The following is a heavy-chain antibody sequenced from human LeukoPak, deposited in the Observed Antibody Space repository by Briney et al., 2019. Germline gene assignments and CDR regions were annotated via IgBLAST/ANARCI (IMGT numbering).Heavy chain of an antibody. CDR1: GFTFSSYG. CDR2: ISYDGSNK. CDR3: ATDPLAGYSSGWDYYYGMDV. V-gene: IGHV3-30*03. Sequence: GGSLRLSCAASGFTFSSYGMHWVRQAPGKGLEWVAVISYDGSNKYYADSVKGRFTISRDNSKNTLYLQMNSLRAEDTAVYYCATDPLAGYSSGWDYYYGMDVWGQGTTVTVSS. J-gene: IGHJ6*02. D-gene: IGHD6-19*01.